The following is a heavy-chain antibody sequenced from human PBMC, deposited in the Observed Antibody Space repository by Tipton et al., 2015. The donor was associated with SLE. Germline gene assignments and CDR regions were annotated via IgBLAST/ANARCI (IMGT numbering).Heavy chain of an antibody. V-gene: IGHV4-39*07. Sequence: LRLSCTVSGGSISSSSYYWGWIRQPPGKGLEWIGSIYYSGSTYYNPSLKSRVTISVDTFKNQFSLKLSSVTAADTAVYYCARGDFWSGYYVFDYWGQGTLVTVSS. D-gene: IGHD3-3*01. J-gene: IGHJ4*02. CDR1: GGSISSSSYY. CDR2: IYYSGST. CDR3: ARGDFWSGYYVFDY.